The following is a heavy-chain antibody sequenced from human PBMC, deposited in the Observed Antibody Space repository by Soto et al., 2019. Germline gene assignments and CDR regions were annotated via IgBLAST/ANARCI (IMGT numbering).Heavy chain of an antibody. Sequence: VGSLRLSCAASGFTFSSYGMHWVRQAPGKGLEWVAVIWYDGSNKYYADSVKGRFTISRDNSKNTLYLQMNSLRAEDTAVYYCAKDTQQWLSVGLNTGAFDIWGQGTMVTVSS. CDR1: GFTFSSYG. CDR3: AKDTQQWLSVGLNTGAFDI. V-gene: IGHV3-33*06. J-gene: IGHJ3*02. D-gene: IGHD6-19*01. CDR2: IWYDGSNK.